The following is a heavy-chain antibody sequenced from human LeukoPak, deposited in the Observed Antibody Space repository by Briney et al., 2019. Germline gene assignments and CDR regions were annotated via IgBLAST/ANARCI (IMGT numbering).Heavy chain of an antibody. CDR2: LTDSGGTT. CDR3: AKKRDAFDI. J-gene: IGHJ3*02. CDR1: GFTFSSYA. Sequence: GGSLRLSCVASGFTFSSYAMGWVRQAPGKRPEWVSSLTDSGGTTYYVDSAKGRFTISRDNSKNTLYLHMNSLRAEDTAMYYCAKKRDAFDIWGQGTVVAVSS. V-gene: IGHV3-23*01. D-gene: IGHD5-24*01.